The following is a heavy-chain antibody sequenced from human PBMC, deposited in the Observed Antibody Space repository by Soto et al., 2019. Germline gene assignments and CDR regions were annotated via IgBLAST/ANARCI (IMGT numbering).Heavy chain of an antibody. CDR3: ARGHYYVHPITDG. D-gene: IGHD3-10*02. CDR2: ISYDGSNK. Sequence: GGCLRLCCAASGFTFNSSAMDWARQAPGKGLEWVAVISYDGSNKYYADSVKGRFTISRDNSKNTLYLQMNSLRAEDTAVYYCARGHYYVHPITDGWGQGTLVTVSS. V-gene: IGHV3-30*11. J-gene: IGHJ1*01. CDR1: GFTFNSSA.